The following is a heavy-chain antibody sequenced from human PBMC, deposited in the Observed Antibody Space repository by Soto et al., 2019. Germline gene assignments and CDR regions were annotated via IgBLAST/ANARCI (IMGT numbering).Heavy chain of an antibody. D-gene: IGHD3-22*01. J-gene: IGHJ4*02. Sequence: PSETLSLTCAVYGGSFSGYYWSWIRQPPWKGLEWIGEINHSGSTNYNPSLKSRVTISVDTSKNQFSLKLSSVTAADTAVYYCTRMRYDSRVTTKPFDAWGKGTLVTVST. V-gene: IGHV4-34*01. CDR3: TRMRYDSRVTTKPFDA. CDR2: INHSGST. CDR1: GGSFSGYY.